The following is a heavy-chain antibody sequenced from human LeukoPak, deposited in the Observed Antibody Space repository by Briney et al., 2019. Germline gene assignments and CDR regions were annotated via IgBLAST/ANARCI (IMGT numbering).Heavy chain of an antibody. Sequence: GASVKVSCTTSGYTFTSYAISWVRQAPGQGLEWMGWISGYNAKTNYAQNLQGRVTMTTDTSTSTAYMELRSLRSDDTAVYYCARDMGYYDSSGYFYQARGMDVWGQGTTVTVSS. D-gene: IGHD3-22*01. V-gene: IGHV1-18*01. CDR3: ARDMGYYDSSGYFYQARGMDV. CDR1: GYTFTSYA. CDR2: ISGYNAKT. J-gene: IGHJ6*02.